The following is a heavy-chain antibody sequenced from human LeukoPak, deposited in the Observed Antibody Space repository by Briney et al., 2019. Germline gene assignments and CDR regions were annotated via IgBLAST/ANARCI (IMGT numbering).Heavy chain of an antibody. J-gene: IGHJ5*02. CDR2: INIGGTNT. CDR1: GLTFSDYY. Sequence: GGSLRLYCAASGLTFSDYYMSWIRQAPGKWLEWLSYINIGGTNTHYADSVKGRFTISRDNAKKSLYLGMTNLRAEDTAVYYCATDGAGFDTWGQGVLVTVSS. V-gene: IGHV3-11*01. CDR3: ATDGAGFDT.